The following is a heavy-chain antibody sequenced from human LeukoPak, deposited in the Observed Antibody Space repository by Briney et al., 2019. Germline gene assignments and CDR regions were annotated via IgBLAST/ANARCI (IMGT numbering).Heavy chain of an antibody. CDR1: GFTFSSYA. V-gene: IGHV3-48*01. CDR3: ARSHYNWNAPGFAFDI. CDR2: ISSSSSTI. D-gene: IGHD1-20*01. Sequence: GGSLRLSCAASGFTFSSYAMSWVRQAPGKGLEWVSYISSSSSTIYYADSVKGRFTISRDNAKNSLYLQMNSLRAEDTAVYYCARSHYNWNAPGFAFDIWGQGTMVTVSS. J-gene: IGHJ3*02.